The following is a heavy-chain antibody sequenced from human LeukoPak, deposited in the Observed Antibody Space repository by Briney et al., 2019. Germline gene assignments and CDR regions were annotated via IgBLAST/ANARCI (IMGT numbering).Heavy chain of an antibody. CDR2: MNPNSGNT. V-gene: IGHV1-8*01. CDR1: GYTFTSYD. J-gene: IGHJ6*02. Sequence: ASVKVSCKASGYTFTSYDINWVRRATGQGLEWMGWMNPNSGNTGYAQKFQGRVTMTRNTSISTAYMELSSLRSEDTAVYYCARNYCSSTSCYWTPGYYYNGMDVWGQGTTVTVSS. CDR3: ARNYCSSTSCYWTPGYYYNGMDV. D-gene: IGHD2-2*01.